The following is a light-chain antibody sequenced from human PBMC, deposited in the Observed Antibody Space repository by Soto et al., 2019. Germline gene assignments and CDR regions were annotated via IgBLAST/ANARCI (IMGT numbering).Light chain of an antibody. V-gene: IGKV3-11*01. CDR2: DAS. CDR3: QQRSNWPPIT. J-gene: IGKJ5*01. Sequence: TQSPSTLSGSVGDRVTITCRASQTISSWLAWYQQKPGQAPRLLIYDASNRATGIPARFSGSGSGTDFTLTISSLEPEDFAVYYCQQRSNWPPITFGQGTRLEIK. CDR1: QTISSW.